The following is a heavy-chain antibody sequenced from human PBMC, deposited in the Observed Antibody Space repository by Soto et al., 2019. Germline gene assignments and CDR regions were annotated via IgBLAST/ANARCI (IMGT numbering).Heavy chain of an antibody. D-gene: IGHD2-15*01. J-gene: IGHJ6*02. CDR1: GGSISSYY. CDR2: IYFRGAT. CDR3: ARFGREGYNYYYYYGMDV. Sequence: PSETLSLTCTVSGGSISSYYWSWIRQPPGKGLEWIGYIYFRGATNYNPSLKSRVTMSADTSKNQFSLKLNSVTAADTAVYYCARFGREGYNYYYYYGMDVWGQGTTVTVSS. V-gene: IGHV4-59*01.